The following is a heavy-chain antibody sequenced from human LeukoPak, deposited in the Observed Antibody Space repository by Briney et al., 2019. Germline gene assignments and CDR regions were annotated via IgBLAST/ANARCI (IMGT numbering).Heavy chain of an antibody. CDR2: IYSGSST. CDR1: GFTVSSNY. J-gene: IGHJ4*02. V-gene: IGHV3-66*01. Sequence: GGSLRLSCAASGFTVSSNYMSWVRQAPGKGLEWVSVIYSGSSTYYADSVKGRFTISRDNSKNTLCLQMNSLRAEDTAVYYCARDSSEGTYYFDYWGQGTLVTVSS. CDR3: ARDSSEGTYYFDY.